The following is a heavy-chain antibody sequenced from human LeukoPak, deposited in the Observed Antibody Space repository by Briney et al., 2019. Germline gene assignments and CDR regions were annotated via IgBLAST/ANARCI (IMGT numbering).Heavy chain of an antibody. J-gene: IGHJ4*02. CDR1: GFTFLNYA. V-gene: IGHV3-23*01. Sequence: PGGSLRLSCEASGFTFLNYAMSWVRQAPGKGLQWVSGISGRDDTTYYTDSPEGSKYYTNSAEGRFTISRDNTKSTVYLQIDNLEVEDTAVYYCAKCMSATGVCLNFDSCGQGILVTVSS. D-gene: IGHD2-21*02. CDR3: AKCMSATGVCLNFDS. CDR2: ISGRDDTTYYTDSPEGSK.